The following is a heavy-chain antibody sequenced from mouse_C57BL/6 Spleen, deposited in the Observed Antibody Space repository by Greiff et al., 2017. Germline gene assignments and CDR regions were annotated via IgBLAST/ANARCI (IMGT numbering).Heavy chain of an antibody. CDR1: GFTFTDYY. CDR3: ARWNFAWFAY. J-gene: IGHJ3*01. Sequence: EVMLVESGGGLVQPGGSLSLSCAASGFTFTDYYMSWVRQPPGKALEWLGFIRNKANGYTTEYSASVKGRFTISRDNCQSILYLQMNALRAEDSATYYCARWNFAWFAYRGQGTLVTVSA. CDR2: IRNKANGYTT. V-gene: IGHV7-3*01.